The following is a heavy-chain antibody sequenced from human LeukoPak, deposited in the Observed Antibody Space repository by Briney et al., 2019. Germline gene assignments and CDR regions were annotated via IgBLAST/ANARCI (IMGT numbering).Heavy chain of an antibody. CDR3: VKPYYFSSGSLH. CDR1: GFTFSSYW. J-gene: IGHJ4*02. CDR2: IEQDGSET. V-gene: IGHV3-7*01. Sequence: PGGSLRLSCAASGFTFSSYWMSWVRQAPGKGLEWVATIEQDGSETYYMDSVKGRFIISRDNAKNPVHLQVNSLRAEDTAVYYCVKPYYFSSGSLHWGQGTLVTVSS. D-gene: IGHD3-10*01.